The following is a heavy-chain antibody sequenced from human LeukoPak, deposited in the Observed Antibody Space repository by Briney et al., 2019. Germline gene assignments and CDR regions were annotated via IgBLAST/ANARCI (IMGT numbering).Heavy chain of an antibody. Sequence: GGSLRLSCAASGFTFSSYGMPWARQAPGKGLEWVAVIWSDGSNKYYVDSVKGRFTISRDSSRSTLYLQMNSLRAEDTAVYYCAKDYHAVRGYAFDVWGQGTMVTVSS. J-gene: IGHJ3*01. CDR3: AKDYHAVRGYAFDV. D-gene: IGHD5-12*01. CDR2: IWSDGSNK. V-gene: IGHV3-33*06. CDR1: GFTFSSYG.